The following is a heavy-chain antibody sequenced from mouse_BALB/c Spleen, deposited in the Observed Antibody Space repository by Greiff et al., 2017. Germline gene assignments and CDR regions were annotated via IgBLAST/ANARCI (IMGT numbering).Heavy chain of an antibody. CDR2: INPGSGGT. Sequence: QVQLQQSGAELVRPGTSVKVSCKASGYAFTNYLIEWVKQRPGQGLEWIGVINPGSGGTNYNEKFKGKATLTADKSSSTAYMQLSSLTSDDSAVYFCAREGKVRQAFAYWGQGTLVTVSA. CDR3: AREGKVRQAFAY. CDR1: GYAFTNYL. J-gene: IGHJ3*01. V-gene: IGHV1-54*01. D-gene: IGHD2-14*01.